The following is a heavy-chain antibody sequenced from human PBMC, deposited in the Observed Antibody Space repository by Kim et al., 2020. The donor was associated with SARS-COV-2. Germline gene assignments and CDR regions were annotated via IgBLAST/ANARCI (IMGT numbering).Heavy chain of an antibody. CDR2: INTDGSST. V-gene: IGHV3-74*01. D-gene: IGHD3-9*01. CDR1: GFTFSSYW. CDR3: ARFLTGPAAWDY. Sequence: GGSLRLSCAASGFTFSSYWLIWLRQGPGKGLVWVSRINTDGSSTTYADSVKGRFTISRDNAKNTLYLQMNSVRAEDTAVYYCARFLTGPAAWDYWGRGTLVTVSS. J-gene: IGHJ4*02.